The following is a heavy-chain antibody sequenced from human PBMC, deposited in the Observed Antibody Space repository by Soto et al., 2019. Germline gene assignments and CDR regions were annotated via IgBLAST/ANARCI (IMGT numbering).Heavy chain of an antibody. V-gene: IGHV1-69*12. J-gene: IGHJ5*02. CDR2: IIPMFGPA. Sequence: QVQLVQSGAEVRKPGSSVKVSWKASGGIFSTYGVSWVRQAPGQGPEWMGGIIPMFGPANYAEKFQGRVTITADESTSTVYMVLGSLRSEDTAMYYCAKELSRPLRFDPWGQGTLVTVSS. CDR1: GGIFSTYG. CDR3: AKELSRPLRFDP.